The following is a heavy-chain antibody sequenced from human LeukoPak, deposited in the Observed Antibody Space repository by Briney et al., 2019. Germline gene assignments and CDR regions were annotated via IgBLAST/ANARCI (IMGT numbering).Heavy chain of an antibody. CDR1: GGSISSYY. CDR2: IYTSGST. D-gene: IGHD1-26*01. Sequence: SETLSLTCTVSGGSISSYYWSWIRQPAGKGLEWIGRIYTSGSTNYNPSLKSRVTISVDKSKNQFSLKLSSVTAADTAVYYCARDRSISGSYYGDFDYWGKGTLVTVSS. CDR3: ARDRSISGSYYGDFDY. J-gene: IGHJ4*02. V-gene: IGHV4-4*07.